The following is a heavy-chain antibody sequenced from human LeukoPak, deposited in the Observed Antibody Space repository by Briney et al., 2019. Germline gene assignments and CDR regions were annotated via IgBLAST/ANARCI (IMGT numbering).Heavy chain of an antibody. J-gene: IGHJ4*02. CDR3: ARGRTSDTRIVVVTAERTWDY. V-gene: IGHV4-34*01. Sequence: SETLSLTCAVYGGSFSGYYWSWIRQPPGKGLEWIGEINHSGSTNYNPSLKSRVTISVDTSKNQFSLKLSSVTAADTAVYYCARGRTSDTRIVVVTAERTWDYWGQGTLVTVSS. D-gene: IGHD2-21*02. CDR1: GGSFSGYY. CDR2: INHSGST.